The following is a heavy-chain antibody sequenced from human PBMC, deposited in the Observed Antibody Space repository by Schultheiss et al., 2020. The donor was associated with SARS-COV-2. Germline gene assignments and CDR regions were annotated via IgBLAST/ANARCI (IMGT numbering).Heavy chain of an antibody. CDR3: ARDKGRDYGGTTYYYYGMDV. J-gene: IGHJ6*02. Sequence: GESLKISCAASGFTFSSYAMSWVRQAPGKGLEWVSVIYSGGSTYYADSVKGRFTISRDNAKNTLYLQMNSLRAEDTAVYYCARDKGRDYGGTTYYYYGMDVWGQGTTVTVSS. D-gene: IGHD4-23*01. CDR2: IYSGGST. CDR1: GFTFSSYA. V-gene: IGHV3-23*03.